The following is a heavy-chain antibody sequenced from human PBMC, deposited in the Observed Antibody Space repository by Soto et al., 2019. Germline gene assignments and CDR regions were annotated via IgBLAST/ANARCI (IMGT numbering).Heavy chain of an antibody. J-gene: IGHJ4*02. CDR3: AKAGYCTNGVCYLYYFDY. CDR1: GFTFNSYA. V-gene: IGHV3-23*01. D-gene: IGHD2-8*01. Sequence: GGSLRLSCAASGFTFNSYAMSWVRQAPGKGLERVSVISGSGGSRYYADSVKGRFTISRGNSKNTLYLQMNSLRAEDTAVYYCAKAGYCTNGVCYLYYFDYWGQGTLVTVSS. CDR2: ISGSGGSR.